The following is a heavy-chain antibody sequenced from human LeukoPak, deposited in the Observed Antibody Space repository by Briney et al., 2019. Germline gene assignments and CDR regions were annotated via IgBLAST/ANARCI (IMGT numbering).Heavy chain of an antibody. D-gene: IGHD6-19*01. CDR1: GFTFSSYA. J-gene: IGHJ4*02. V-gene: IGHV3-23*01. CDR2: VSGSGGST. Sequence: GGSLRLSCAASGFTFSSYAMSWVRQAPGKGLEWVSAVSGSGGSTYYADSVKGRFTISRDNSKNTLYLQMNSLRAEDTAVYYCAKPLKPAVAAFDYWGQGTLVTVSS. CDR3: AKPLKPAVAAFDY.